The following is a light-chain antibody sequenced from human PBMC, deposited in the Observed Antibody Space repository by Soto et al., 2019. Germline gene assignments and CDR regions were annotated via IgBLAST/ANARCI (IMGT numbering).Light chain of an antibody. J-gene: IGKJ4*02. CDR2: TAS. CDR3: QQYNTYSGLT. Sequence: DVQMTQSPSTLSSSVGDRVTITCRASQSIRDWVAWYQQKPGKAPKRLIYTASSLESGVPSRFSGSGSGTEFTLTITSLQPDDLATYYCQQYNTYSGLTFGGGTKVEIK. CDR1: QSIRDW. V-gene: IGKV1-5*03.